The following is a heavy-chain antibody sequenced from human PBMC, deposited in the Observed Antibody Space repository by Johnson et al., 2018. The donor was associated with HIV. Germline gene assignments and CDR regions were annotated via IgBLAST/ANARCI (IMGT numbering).Heavy chain of an antibody. CDR1: GFTVSSNY. V-gene: IGHV3-74*03. D-gene: IGHD6-13*01. CDR2: IKSDGSST. CDR3: ARDLSEGGSWYRVVFDI. Sequence: VQLVESGGGLVQPGGSLRLSCAASGFTVSSNYMSWVRQAPGKGLEWVSRIKSDGSSTTYADSVKGRLTVSSDNAKNSLYLQMNSLRAEDTALYYCARDLSEGGSWYRVVFDIWGQGTVVTVSS. J-gene: IGHJ3*02.